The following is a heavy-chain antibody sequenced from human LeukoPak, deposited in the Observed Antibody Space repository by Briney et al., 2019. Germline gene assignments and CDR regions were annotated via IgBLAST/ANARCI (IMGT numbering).Heavy chain of an antibody. V-gene: IGHV4-59*08. CDR1: GGPISNYY. D-gene: IGHD2-15*01. Sequence: SETLSLTCTVSGGPISNYYWTWIRQPPGKGLEWIGYIYYSGSSNYNPSLKSRVTISVDTSKNQFSLKLRSVTAADTAVYYCARRVGRGSNDFFDYWGQGTLVTVSS. J-gene: IGHJ4*02. CDR2: IYYSGSS. CDR3: ARRVGRGSNDFFDY.